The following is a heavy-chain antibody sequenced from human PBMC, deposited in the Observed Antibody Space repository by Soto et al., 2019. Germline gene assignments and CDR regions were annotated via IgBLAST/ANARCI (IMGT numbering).Heavy chain of an antibody. V-gene: IGHV4-59*01. CDR2: IYYSGST. D-gene: IGHD3-10*01. J-gene: IGHJ5*02. CDR3: ARGPMVKWFGELEHSFWFDP. CDR1: GRSIGRYY. Sequence: SEPLSPTCTVPGRSIGRYYWSWIGQPPGKGLEWIGYIYYSGSTNYNPSLKSRVTISVDTSKNQFSLKLSSVTAADTAVYYCARGPMVKWFGELEHSFWFDPWGQGTLVSVS.